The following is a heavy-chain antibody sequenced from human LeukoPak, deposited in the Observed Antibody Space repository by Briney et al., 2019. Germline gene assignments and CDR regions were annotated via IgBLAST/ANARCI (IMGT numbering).Heavy chain of an antibody. CDR3: ARDYTLSGSHSFDR. Sequence: PSETLSLTCTLSGGSISSYYWSWIRHPPGEALEWIVDIYYTGNTNYNPSLKSRVTLSVDTSKNQFSLNLSSVTAADTAVYYCARDYTLSGSHSFDRWGQGTLVTASS. CDR1: GGSISSYY. J-gene: IGHJ4*02. V-gene: IGHV4-59*01. CDR2: IYYTGNT. D-gene: IGHD1-26*01.